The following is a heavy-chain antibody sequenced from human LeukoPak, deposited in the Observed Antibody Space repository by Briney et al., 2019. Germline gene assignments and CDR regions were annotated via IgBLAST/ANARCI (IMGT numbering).Heavy chain of an antibody. J-gene: IGHJ5*02. Sequence: PGGSLRLSCAASGFTFGSYAMHWVRQAPGKGLEWVADISYNGGNKYYADSVKGRFTISRDNSKNTLYLQMNSLRAGDTALYYCARSRYFAWSRLDPWGQGTLVTVSS. CDR1: GFTFGSYA. V-gene: IGHV3-30*04. CDR3: ARSRYFAWSRLDP. D-gene: IGHD3-9*01. CDR2: ISYNGGNK.